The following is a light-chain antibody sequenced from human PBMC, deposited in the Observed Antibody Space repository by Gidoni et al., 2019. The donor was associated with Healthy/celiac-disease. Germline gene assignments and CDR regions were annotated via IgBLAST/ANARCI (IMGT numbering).Light chain of an antibody. CDR3: QQYYSTLWT. J-gene: IGKJ1*01. CDR1: QSVLYSSNNKNY. V-gene: IGKV4-1*01. Sequence: DIVMTQYPDSLAASLGERATINCKFSQSVLYSSNNKNYLAWYQQKPGQPPKLLIYWASTRESGVPDRFSGSGSGTDFTLTISSLQPDDVAVYYCQQYYSTLWTFGQGTKVEIK. CDR2: WAS.